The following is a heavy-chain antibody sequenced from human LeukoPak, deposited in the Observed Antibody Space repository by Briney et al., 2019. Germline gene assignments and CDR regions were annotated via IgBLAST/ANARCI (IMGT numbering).Heavy chain of an antibody. J-gene: IGHJ6*03. D-gene: IGHD3-3*01. CDR1: GFILKNYW. CDR3: ARDQGFSYYYYYMDV. Sequence: GGSLRLSCGASGFILKNYWMIGVRQAGGKGVECVANINQDGSEKYYGDSVKGRLNISRDNAKNSLYLQMNSLRAEDTAVYYCARDQGFSYYYYYMDVWGKGTTVTVSS. V-gene: IGHV3-7*01. CDR2: INQDGSEK.